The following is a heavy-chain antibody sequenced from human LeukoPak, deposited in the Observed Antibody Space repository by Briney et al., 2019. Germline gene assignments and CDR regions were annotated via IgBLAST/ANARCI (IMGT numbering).Heavy chain of an antibody. CDR3: AKASGQAGYCSSTSCHYTFDY. CDR2: IRYDGSDK. J-gene: IGHJ4*02. D-gene: IGHD2-2*01. Sequence: GRSLRLSCAASGFTFSSYGMHWVRQAPGKGLEWVAFIRYDGSDKYYADSVKGRFTVSRDNSKNTLYLQMNSLRAEDTTVYHCAKASGQAGYCSSTSCHYTFDYWGQGTLVTVSS. V-gene: IGHV3-30*02. CDR1: GFTFSSYG.